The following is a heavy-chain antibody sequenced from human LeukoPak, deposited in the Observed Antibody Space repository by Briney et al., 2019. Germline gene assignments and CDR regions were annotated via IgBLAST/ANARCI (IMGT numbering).Heavy chain of an antibody. CDR2: IYYSGST. J-gene: IGHJ4*02. Sequence: SETLSPTCTVSGGSLSNYYWTWVRQPPGKGLEWIGYIYYSGSTNYNPSLESRVTMSVDTSKNQFSLKLSSVTAADTAVYYCTTTSGRVGRDYWGQGILVTVSS. CDR3: TTTSGRVGRDY. V-gene: IGHV4-59*01. CDR1: GGSLSNYY. D-gene: IGHD1-26*01.